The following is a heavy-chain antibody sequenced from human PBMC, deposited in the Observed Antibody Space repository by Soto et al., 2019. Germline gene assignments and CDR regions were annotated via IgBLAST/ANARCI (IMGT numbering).Heavy chain of an antibody. CDR3: ATLGYCSGGSCLPAEYFQH. CDR1: GYTLTELS. CDR2: FDPEDGET. Sequence: ASVKVSCKVSGYTLTELSMHWVRQAPGKGLEWMGGFDPEDGETIYAQKFQGRVTMTEDTSTDTAYMELSSLRSEDTAVYYCATLGYCSGGSCLPAEYFQHWGQGTLVTVSS. D-gene: IGHD2-15*01. V-gene: IGHV1-24*01. J-gene: IGHJ1*01.